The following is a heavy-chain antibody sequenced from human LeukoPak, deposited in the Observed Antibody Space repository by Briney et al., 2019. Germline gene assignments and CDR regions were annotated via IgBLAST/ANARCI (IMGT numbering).Heavy chain of an antibody. Sequence: SETLSLTCTVSGGSISSYYWSWIRQPPGKGLEWIGYIYYSGSTNYNPSLKSRVTISVDTSKNQFSLKLSSVAAADTAVYYCAGTYYYDSSGLPFQHWGQGTLVTVSS. CDR2: IYYSGST. D-gene: IGHD3-22*01. CDR3: AGTYYYDSSGLPFQH. J-gene: IGHJ1*01. V-gene: IGHV4-59*01. CDR1: GGSISSYY.